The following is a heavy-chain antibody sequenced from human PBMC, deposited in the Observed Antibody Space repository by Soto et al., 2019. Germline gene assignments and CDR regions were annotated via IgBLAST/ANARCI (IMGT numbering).Heavy chain of an antibody. CDR3: AKGPLYGGKIDY. J-gene: IGHJ4*02. D-gene: IGHD2-15*01. V-gene: IGHV3-30*18. Sequence: PGGSLRLSCAASGFTFSSYGMHWVRQAPGKGLEWEAVISYDGSNKYYADSVKGRFTISRDNSKNTLYLQMNSLRAEDTAVYYCAKGPLYGGKIDYWGQGTLVTVSS. CDR2: ISYDGSNK. CDR1: GFTFSSYG.